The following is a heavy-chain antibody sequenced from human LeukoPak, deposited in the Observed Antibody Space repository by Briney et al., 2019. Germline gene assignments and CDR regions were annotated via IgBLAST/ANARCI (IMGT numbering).Heavy chain of an antibody. V-gene: IGHV4-39*07. J-gene: IGHJ3*02. D-gene: IGHD4-17*01. CDR3: ARDDHGVSPDAFDI. Sequence: RASETLSLTCTVSGGSISSSSYYWGWIRQPPGKGLEWIGSIYYSGSTYYNPSLKSRVTISVDTSKNQFSLKLSSVTAADTAVYYCARDDHGVSPDAFDIWGQGTMVTVSS. CDR2: IYYSGST. CDR1: GGSISSSSYY.